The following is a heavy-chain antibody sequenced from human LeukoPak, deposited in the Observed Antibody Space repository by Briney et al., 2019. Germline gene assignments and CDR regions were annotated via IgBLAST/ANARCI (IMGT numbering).Heavy chain of an antibody. D-gene: IGHD3-10*01. CDR2: ISGSGGST. Sequence: GGSLRLSCAASGFTFSSYAMSWVRQAPGKGLEWVSAISGSGGSTYYADSVKGRFTISRDNSKNTLYLQMNSLRAEDTAVYYCAKASVGDLYYYHGMDVWGQGTTVTVSS. V-gene: IGHV3-23*01. CDR3: AKASVGDLYYYHGMDV. CDR1: GFTFSSYA. J-gene: IGHJ6*02.